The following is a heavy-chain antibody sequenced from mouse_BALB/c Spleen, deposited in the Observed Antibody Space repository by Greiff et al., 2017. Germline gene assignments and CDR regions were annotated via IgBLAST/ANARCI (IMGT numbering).Heavy chain of an antibody. CDR3: ARGAAYYFDY. CDR2: INPYNDGT. D-gene: IGHD3-3*01. J-gene: IGHJ2*01. CDR1: GYTFTDYV. Sequence: EVKLVESGPELVKPGASVKMSCKASGYTFTDYVISWVKQKPGQGLEWIGYINPYNDGTKYNEKFKGKATLTSDKSSSTAYMELSSLTSEDSAVYYCARGAAYYFDYWGQGTTLTVSS. V-gene: IGHV1-14*01.